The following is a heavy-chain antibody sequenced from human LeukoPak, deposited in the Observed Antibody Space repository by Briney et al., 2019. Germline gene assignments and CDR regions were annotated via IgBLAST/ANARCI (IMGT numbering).Heavy chain of an antibody. V-gene: IGHV3-30*04. CDR3: ARGPSGYYLRLDY. CDR2: ISYDGSNK. J-gene: IGHJ4*02. D-gene: IGHD3-22*01. CDR1: GFTFSSYA. Sequence: GGSLRLSCAASGFTFSSYAMHWVRQAPGKGLEWVAVISYDGSNKYYADPVKGRFTISRDNSKNTLYLQMNSLRAEDTAVYYCARGPSGYYLRLDYWGQGTLVTVSS.